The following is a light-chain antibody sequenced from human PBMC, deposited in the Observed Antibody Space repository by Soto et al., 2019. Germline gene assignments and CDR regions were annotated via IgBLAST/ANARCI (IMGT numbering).Light chain of an antibody. CDR1: QSLSINS. CDR2: GAS. J-gene: IGKJ3*01. CDR3: QQYDGSPLT. Sequence: DIVLTQSPSTLSLSPGERATLSCRASQSLSINSLAWYQQKPGQSPRLLVYGASTRDTGIPDRFRGSGSGTDFALTISSLEPEDFAMYYCQQYDGSPLTFGPGTKVDIK. V-gene: IGKV3-20*01.